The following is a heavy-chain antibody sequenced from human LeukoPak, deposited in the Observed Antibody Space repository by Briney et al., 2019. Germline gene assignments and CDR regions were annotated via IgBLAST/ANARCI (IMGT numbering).Heavy chain of an antibody. J-gene: IGHJ4*02. CDR2: SYHSGST. CDR3: ARFYDFWSGLIDY. V-gene: IGHV4-38-2*01. D-gene: IGHD3-3*01. CDR1: GYSISSGYY. Sequence: PSETLSLTCAVSGYSISSGYYWGWIRQPPGKGLEWIGRSYHSGSTYYNPSLKSRVTISVDTSKNQFSLKLSSVTAADTAVYYCARFYDFWSGLIDYWGQGTLVTVSS.